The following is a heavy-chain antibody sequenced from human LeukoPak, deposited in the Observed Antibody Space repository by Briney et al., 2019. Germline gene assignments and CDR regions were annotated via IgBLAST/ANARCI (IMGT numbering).Heavy chain of an antibody. V-gene: IGHV4-39*07. CDR3: ARDRGVAALGY. D-gene: IGHD6-6*01. Sequence: PSETLSLTCTVSGGSISSRSYYWGWIRQPPGKGLVWIGSIYYNGSTYYNPSLKSRVTISIDTSKNQFSLKLSSVTAADTAVYYCARDRGVAALGYWGQGTLVTVSS. CDR2: IYYNGST. J-gene: IGHJ4*02. CDR1: GGSISSRSYY.